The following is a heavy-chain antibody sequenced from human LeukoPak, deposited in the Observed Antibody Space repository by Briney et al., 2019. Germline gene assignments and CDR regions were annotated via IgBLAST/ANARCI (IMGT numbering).Heavy chain of an antibody. J-gene: IGHJ6*03. D-gene: IGHD4-23*01. V-gene: IGHV4-38-2*02. CDR3: ATARAQYGGNSWGGYYYYYMDV. CDR2: IYHSGRT. Sequence: KPSETLSLTCTVSGYSISSGYYWGWIRQPPGKGLEWIGSIYHSGRTFYNPSLKNRVTISVDTSKNQFSLKLTSVTAADTAVYYCATARAQYGGNSWGGYYYYYMDVWGKGTTVTISS. CDR1: GYSISSGYY.